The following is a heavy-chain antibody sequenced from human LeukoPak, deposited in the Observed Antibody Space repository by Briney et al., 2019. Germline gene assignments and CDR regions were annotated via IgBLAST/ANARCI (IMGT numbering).Heavy chain of an antibody. Sequence: PGGSLRLSCAASGFTFSSYAMHWVRQAPGKGLEYVSAISSNGGSTYYANSVKGRFTISRDNSKNTLYLQMGSPRAEDMAVYYCARGGYGGDYYFDYWGQGTLVTVSS. CDR1: GFTFSSYA. V-gene: IGHV3-64*01. D-gene: IGHD4-23*01. CDR2: ISSNGGST. CDR3: ARGGYGGDYYFDY. J-gene: IGHJ4*02.